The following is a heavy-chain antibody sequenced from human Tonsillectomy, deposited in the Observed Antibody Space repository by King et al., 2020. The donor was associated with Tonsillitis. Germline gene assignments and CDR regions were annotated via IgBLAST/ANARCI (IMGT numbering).Heavy chain of an antibody. Sequence: QLVQSGGGLVQPGGSLRLSCAASGFTFSSYWMHWVRQAPGKGLVWVSRINSDGSSTSYADSVKGRFTISRDNAKNTLYLQMNSLRAEDTAVYYCARDGYDILTGYRHDAFDIWGKGTMVTVSS. D-gene: IGHD3-9*01. J-gene: IGHJ3*02. CDR1: GFTFSSYW. V-gene: IGHV3-74*01. CDR3: ARDGYDILTGYRHDAFDI. CDR2: INSDGSST.